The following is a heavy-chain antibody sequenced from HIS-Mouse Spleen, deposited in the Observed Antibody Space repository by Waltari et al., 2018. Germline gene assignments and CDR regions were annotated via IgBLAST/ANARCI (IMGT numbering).Heavy chain of an antibody. J-gene: IGHJ2*01. CDR2: IYYSGST. CDR1: GGSISSSSYY. Sequence: QLQLQESGPGLVKPSETLSLTCTVPGGSISSSSYYWGWIRKPPGKGLEWIGSIYYSGSTYSNPSLKSRVTISVDTSKNQFSLKLSSVTAADTAVYYCAREIPYSSSWYDWYFDLWGRGTLVTVSS. D-gene: IGHD6-13*01. V-gene: IGHV4-39*07. CDR3: AREIPYSSSWYDWYFDL.